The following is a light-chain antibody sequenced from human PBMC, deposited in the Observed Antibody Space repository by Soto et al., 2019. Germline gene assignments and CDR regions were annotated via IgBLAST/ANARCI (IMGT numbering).Light chain of an antibody. CDR2: EVS. CDR1: SSDVGGYNF. CDR3: CSSGGSPTYV. J-gene: IGLJ1*01. Sequence: QSALTQPASVSGSPGQSITISCIGTSSDVGGYNFVSWYQQHPGKAPKLMIYEVSNRPSGVSTRFSGSKSGNTASLTISGLQDEDEADYYCCSSGGSPTYVFGTGTKLTVL. V-gene: IGLV2-23*02.